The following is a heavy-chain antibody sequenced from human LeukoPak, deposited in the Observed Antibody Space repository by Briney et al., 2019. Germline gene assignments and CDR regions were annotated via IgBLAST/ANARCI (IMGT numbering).Heavy chain of an antibody. D-gene: IGHD7-27*01. V-gene: IGHV3-23*01. CDR2: IHRDGVTT. Sequence: GGSLRLSWAASGFTFSTYALGWVRQAPGKGLEWVSSIHRDGVTTYNADAVNGRFTISRDNPRNTLYLQMNSLRAEDTAIYYCAKASNWGYGYYFDYWGQGILVTISS. J-gene: IGHJ4*02. CDR1: GFTFSTYA. CDR3: AKASNWGYGYYFDY.